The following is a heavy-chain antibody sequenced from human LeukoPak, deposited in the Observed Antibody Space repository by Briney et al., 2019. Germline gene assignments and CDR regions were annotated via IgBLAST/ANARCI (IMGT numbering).Heavy chain of an antibody. CDR1: GFTFSSYA. J-gene: IGHJ4*02. Sequence: GGSLRLSCAASGFTFSSYAMSWVRQAPGKGLEWVSAISASGAGTYYADSVRGRFTFSRDNSKNTLYLQMNSLRAEDTAVYYCATHSSGSPFYWGQGTLVTVSS. CDR3: ATHSSGSPFY. V-gene: IGHV3-23*01. D-gene: IGHD1-26*01. CDR2: ISASGAGT.